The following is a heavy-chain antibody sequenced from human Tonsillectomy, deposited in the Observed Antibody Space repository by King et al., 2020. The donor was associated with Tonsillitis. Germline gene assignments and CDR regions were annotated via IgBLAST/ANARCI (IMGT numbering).Heavy chain of an antibody. CDR1: GFTFSSYW. V-gene: IGHV3-74*01. CDR2: INADGSST. D-gene: IGHD6-19*01. CDR3: ARDESPAVAGLDY. Sequence: VQLVESGGGLVQPGGSLRLSCAASGFTFSSYWMHWVRQAPGKGLVWVSHINADGSSTNYADSVKGRFTISRDNAKNTLYLQMNSLRADDTAVYYYARDESPAVAGLDYWGQGTLVTVSS. J-gene: IGHJ4*02.